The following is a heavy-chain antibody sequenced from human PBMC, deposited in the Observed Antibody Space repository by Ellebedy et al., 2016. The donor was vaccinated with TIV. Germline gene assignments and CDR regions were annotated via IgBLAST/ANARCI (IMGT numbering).Heavy chain of an antibody. Sequence: ASVKVSCXASGYTFTSSGISWVRQAPGPGLVWMGWISGFNDDTKYEEKLQGRVTMTTDPSTSTAYLELRSLKSDDSAVYYCVRNQSDNNGLDVWGQGTTVTVSS. D-gene: IGHD1-14*01. CDR3: VRNQSDNNGLDV. V-gene: IGHV1-18*04. CDR2: ISGFNDDT. CDR1: GYTFTSSG. J-gene: IGHJ6*02.